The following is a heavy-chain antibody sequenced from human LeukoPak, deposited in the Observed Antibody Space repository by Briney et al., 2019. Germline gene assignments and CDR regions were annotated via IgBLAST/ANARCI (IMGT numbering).Heavy chain of an antibody. Sequence: TSETLSLTCTVSGGSISSYFWSWIRQSPAKGLEWIGYVYYTGSTNYNPSLTSRVTTSIDKSKNQFSLRLNSVIAADTAIYYCARGRSDGSYYFDYWGQGMLVTVSS. D-gene: IGHD3-3*01. J-gene: IGHJ4*02. V-gene: IGHV4-59*01. CDR2: VYYTGST. CDR3: ARGRSDGSYYFDY. CDR1: GGSISSYF.